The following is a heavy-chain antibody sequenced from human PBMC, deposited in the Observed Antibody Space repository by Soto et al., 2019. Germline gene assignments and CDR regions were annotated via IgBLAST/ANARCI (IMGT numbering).Heavy chain of an antibody. D-gene: IGHD5-12*01. Sequence: QVHLVQSGVEVKTPGASVKVSCQASGYTFFTYAISWVRQAPGQGLEWMGWISTYSGDTKYAQKFQGRVTMTTDTSTTTSYLELRSLRSDDTAVYYCARHHGPTTSENWFDPWGHGTLVTVSS. CDR1: GYTFFTYA. J-gene: IGHJ5*02. CDR2: ISTYSGDT. V-gene: IGHV1-18*01. CDR3: ARHHGPTTSENWFDP.